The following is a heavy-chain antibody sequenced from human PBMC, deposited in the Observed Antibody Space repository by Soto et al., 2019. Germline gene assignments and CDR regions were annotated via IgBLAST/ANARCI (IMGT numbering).Heavy chain of an antibody. J-gene: IGHJ4*02. D-gene: IGHD5-12*01. CDR2: ISSSSSYI. Sequence: EVQLVESGGGLVKPGGSLRLSCAASGFTFSSYSMNWVRQAPGKGLEWVSSISSSSSYIYYADSVKGRFTISRDNAKNSLYLQMNSLRAEDTAVYYCAREVSKYGGYDFDYWGQGTLVTVSS. V-gene: IGHV3-21*01. CDR1: GFTFSSYS. CDR3: AREVSKYGGYDFDY.